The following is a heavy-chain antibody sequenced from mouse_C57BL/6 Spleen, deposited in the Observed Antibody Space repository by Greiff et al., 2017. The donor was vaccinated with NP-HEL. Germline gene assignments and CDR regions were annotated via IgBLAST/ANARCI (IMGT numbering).Heavy chain of an antibody. CDR1: GFTFSSYG. CDR2: ISSGGSYT. J-gene: IGHJ3*01. V-gene: IGHV5-6*01. D-gene: IGHD2-4*01. Sequence: EVQVVESGGDLVKPGESLKLSCAASGFTFSSYGMSWVRQTPDKRLEWVATISSGGSYTYYPDTVKGRFTISRDNAKNTLYLQMSSLKSEDTAMYYCARRDYDGSSWFAYWGQGTLVTVSA. CDR3: ARRDYDGSSWFAY.